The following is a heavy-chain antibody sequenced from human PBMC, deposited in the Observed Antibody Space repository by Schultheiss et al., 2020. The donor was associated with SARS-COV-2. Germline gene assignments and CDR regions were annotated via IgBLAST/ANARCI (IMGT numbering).Heavy chain of an antibody. J-gene: IGHJ3*02. CDR2: ISSSSSYI. V-gene: IGHV3-21*01. Sequence: GGSLRLSCAASGFTFSSYGMHWVRQAPGKGLEWVSSISSSSSYIYYADSVKGRFTISRDNAKNSLYLQMNSLRAEDTAVYYCARDGHGDAFDIWGQGTMVTVSS. CDR3: ARDGHGDAFDI. CDR1: GFTFSSYG.